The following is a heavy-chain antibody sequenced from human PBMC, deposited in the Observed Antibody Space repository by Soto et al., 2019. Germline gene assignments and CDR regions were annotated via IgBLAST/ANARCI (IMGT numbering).Heavy chain of an antibody. CDR1: GGSIRNGNYY. CDR2: IYYIGTT. J-gene: IGHJ5*02. D-gene: IGHD1-1*01. CDR3: AKNETTRPWFDP. V-gene: IGHV4-31*03. Sequence: QVQLQESGPGLVKASQTLSLTCTVSGGSIRNGNYYWSWIRQLPGKGLEWIGNIYYIGTTSYKPSPKSRVIISIDTAKNQFSLELTSVLAADTAVYYCAKNETTRPWFDPWGQGTLVTVSS.